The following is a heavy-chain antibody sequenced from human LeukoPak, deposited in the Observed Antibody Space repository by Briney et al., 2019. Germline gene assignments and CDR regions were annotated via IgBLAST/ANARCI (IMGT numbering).Heavy chain of an antibody. D-gene: IGHD3-22*01. J-gene: IGHJ4*02. Sequence: GGSLRLSCAASGFTFSSYAMSWVRQAPGKGLEWVSAISGSGGSTYYADSVKGRFTISRDNSKNTLYLQMNSLRAEDTAVYYCAKAITMIVVVMGGFDYWGQGTLVTVS. CDR2: ISGSGGST. CDR3: AKAITMIVVVMGGFDY. CDR1: GFTFSSYA. V-gene: IGHV3-23*01.